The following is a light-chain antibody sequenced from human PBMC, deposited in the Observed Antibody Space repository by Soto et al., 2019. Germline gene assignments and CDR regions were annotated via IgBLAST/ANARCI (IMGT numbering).Light chain of an antibody. Sequence: DIVMTQSPGTLSLSPGERATLSCRASQSVSSSYVAWYQQTPGQPPRLLIYGASSMATGIPDRFSGSGSGTDFTLTISRLEPEDFAVYYCQQYGSSPRTFGQGTKVEIK. CDR3: QQYGSSPRT. V-gene: IGKV3-20*01. J-gene: IGKJ1*01. CDR2: GAS. CDR1: QSVSSSY.